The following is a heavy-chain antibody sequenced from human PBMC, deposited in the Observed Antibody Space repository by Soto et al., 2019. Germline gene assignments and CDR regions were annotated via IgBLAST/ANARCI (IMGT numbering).Heavy chain of an antibody. CDR3: ARHPNRPLADDD. V-gene: IGHV4-39*01. CDR1: GASISSPTYY. J-gene: IGHJ4*02. D-gene: IGHD6-19*01. Sequence: QLQLQESSPGLVKPSETLSLTCTVSGASISSPTYYWGWIRQPPGKELEWLGSIYYSGTTHYNPSLKSRVTISVDIPKMQFSLNLTSVTAADTAMYYCARHPNRPLADDDRGQGTLVIVSS. CDR2: IYYSGTT.